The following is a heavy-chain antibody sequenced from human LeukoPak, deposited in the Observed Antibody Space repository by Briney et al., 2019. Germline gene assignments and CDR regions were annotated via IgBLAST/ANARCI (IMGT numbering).Heavy chain of an antibody. J-gene: IGHJ4*02. CDR1: GYTLTELS. V-gene: IGHV1-18*01. D-gene: IGHD6-13*01. CDR3: ARGGQQLVPYYFDY. Sequence: EASVKVSCKVSGYTLTELSMHWVRQAPGQGLEWMGWISAYNGNTNYAQKLQGRVTMTTDTSTSTAYMELRSLRSDDTAVYYCARGGQQLVPYYFDYWGQGTLVTVSS. CDR2: ISAYNGNT.